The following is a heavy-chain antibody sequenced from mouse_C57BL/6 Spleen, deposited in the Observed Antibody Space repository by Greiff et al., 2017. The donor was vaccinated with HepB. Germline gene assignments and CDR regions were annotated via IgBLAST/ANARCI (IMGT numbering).Heavy chain of an antibody. D-gene: IGHD1-1*01. CDR1: GYTFTDYY. J-gene: IGHJ1*03. Sequence: VQLQQSGPVLVKPGASVKMSCKASGYTFTDYYMDWVKQSHGKSLEWIGVINPYNGGTSYNQKFKGKATLTVDMSSSTAYMELNSLTSEDSAVYYCARYGSSHWYFDVWGTGTTVTVSS. CDR3: ARYGSSHWYFDV. CDR2: INPYNGGT. V-gene: IGHV1-19*01.